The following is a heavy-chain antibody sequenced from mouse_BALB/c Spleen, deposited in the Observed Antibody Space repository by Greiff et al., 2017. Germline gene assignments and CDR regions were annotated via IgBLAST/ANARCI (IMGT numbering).Heavy chain of an antibody. Sequence: QVQLKQSGAELMKPGASVKISCKATGYTFSSYWIEWVKQRPGHGLEWIGEILPGSGSTNYNEKFKGKATFTADTSSNTAYMQLSSLTSEDSAVYYCARYGNWFAYWGQGTLVTVSA. D-gene: IGHD2-1*01. J-gene: IGHJ3*01. CDR3: ARYGNWFAY. CDR2: ILPGSGST. V-gene: IGHV1-9*01. CDR1: GYTFSSYW.